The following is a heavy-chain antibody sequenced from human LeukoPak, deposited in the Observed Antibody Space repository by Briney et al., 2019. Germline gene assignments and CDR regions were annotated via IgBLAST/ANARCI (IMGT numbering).Heavy chain of an antibody. V-gene: IGHV1-24*01. D-gene: IGHD4-17*01. CDR1: GYTLTELS. CDR2: FDPEDGET. Sequence: ASVKVSFKVSGYTLTELSMHWVRQAPGKGLEWMGGFDPEDGETIYAQKFQGRVTITEDTSTDTAYMELSSLRSEDTAVYYCATVYGDYAGPYDAFDIWGQGTMVTVSS. CDR3: ATVYGDYAGPYDAFDI. J-gene: IGHJ3*02.